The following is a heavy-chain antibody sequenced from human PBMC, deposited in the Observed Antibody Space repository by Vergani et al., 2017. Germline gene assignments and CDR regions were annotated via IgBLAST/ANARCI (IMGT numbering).Heavy chain of an antibody. CDR2: ISYDGSNK. CDR1: GFTFSSYA. V-gene: IGHV3-30-3*01. CDR3: ARASGDYGEYEDARDAYGVDY. J-gene: IGHJ4*02. D-gene: IGHD4-17*01. Sequence: QVQLVESGGGVVQPGRSLRLSCAASGFTFSSYAMHWVRQAPGKGLEWVAVISYDGSNKYYADSVKGRFTISRDNSKNTLYLQMNSRRAEDTAVYYCARASGDYGEYEDARDAYGVDYWGQGTLVTVSS.